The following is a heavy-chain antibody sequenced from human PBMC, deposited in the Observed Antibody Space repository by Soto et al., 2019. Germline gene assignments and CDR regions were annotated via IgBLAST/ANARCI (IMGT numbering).Heavy chain of an antibody. V-gene: IGHV3-30*04. D-gene: IGHD2-15*01. CDR2: ISFDGNNI. J-gene: IGHJ4*02. Sequence: QVQLVESGGGVVQPGGSLRLSCAASGFTFSNSAMHSVRQAPGKGLEWVSYISFDGNNIYYPDSVRGRFTISRDNYKNTLSLQLNSLRAEDTAVYYCAKGCVDEGTCFFFDYWGQGVVVYVSS. CDR1: GFTFSNSA. CDR3: AKGCVDEGTCFFFDY.